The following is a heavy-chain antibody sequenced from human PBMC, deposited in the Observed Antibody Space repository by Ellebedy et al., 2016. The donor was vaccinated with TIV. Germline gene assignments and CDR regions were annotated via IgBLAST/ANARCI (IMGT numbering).Heavy chain of an antibody. J-gene: IGHJ6*02. V-gene: IGHV1-69*13. CDR2: IIPIFGTA. Sequence: SVKVSCKASGGTFSSYAISWVRQPPGQGLELMGGIIPIFGTANYEQKFQGRVTITADESTSTAYMELSSLRSEDTGVYCCASSHQVITLGYYYNGMDVWGQGTTVTVSS. CDR3: ASSHQVITLGYYYNGMDV. D-gene: IGHD3-22*01. CDR1: GGTFSSYA.